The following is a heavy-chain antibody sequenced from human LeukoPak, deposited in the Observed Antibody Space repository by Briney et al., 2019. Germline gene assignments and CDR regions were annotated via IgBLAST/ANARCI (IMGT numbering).Heavy chain of an antibody. D-gene: IGHD1-26*01. CDR1: GGSISSYY. J-gene: IGHJ6*03. Sequence: SETLSLTCTVSGGSISSYYWSWIRQPPGKGLEWSGYIYYSGSTNYNPSLKSRVTISVDTSKNQFSLKLSSVTAADTAVYYCARAPTTHYYYYMDVWGKGTTVTVSS. CDR2: IYYSGST. V-gene: IGHV4-59*01. CDR3: ARAPTTHYYYYMDV.